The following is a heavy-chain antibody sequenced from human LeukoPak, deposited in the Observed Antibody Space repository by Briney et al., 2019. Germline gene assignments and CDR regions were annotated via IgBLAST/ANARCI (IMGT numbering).Heavy chain of an antibody. CDR1: GFTLSGYY. Sequence: GGSLRLSCAASGFTLSGYYMSRMRQAPGKGLEWVSYISSSGSTIYYADSVKGRFTISRDNAKNSLYLQMNRLRAEDTAVYYCARGSGTTGGFDYWGQGTLVTVSS. CDR2: ISSSGSTI. CDR3: ARGSGTTGGFDY. V-gene: IGHV3-11*01. D-gene: IGHD1-7*01. J-gene: IGHJ4*02.